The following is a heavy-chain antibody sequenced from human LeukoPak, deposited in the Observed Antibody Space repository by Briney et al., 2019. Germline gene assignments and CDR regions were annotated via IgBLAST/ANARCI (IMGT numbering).Heavy chain of an antibody. CDR3: ARDQKGPFDY. V-gene: IGHV4-61*02. CDR1: GGSISSGSYY. Sequence: SETLSLTCTVSGGSISSGSYYWSWIRQPAGKGLEWIGRIYTCGSTNYNPPLKSRVTISVDTSKNQFSLKLSSVTAADTAVYYCARDQKGPFDYWGQGTLVTVSS. CDR2: IYTCGST. J-gene: IGHJ4*02.